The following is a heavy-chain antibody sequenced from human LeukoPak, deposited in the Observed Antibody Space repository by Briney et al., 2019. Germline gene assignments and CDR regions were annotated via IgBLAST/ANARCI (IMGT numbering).Heavy chain of an antibody. V-gene: IGHV4-34*01. CDR2: VNHSGST. Sequence: SETLSLTCAVYGGSFSGYYWSWIRQPPGKGLEWIGEVNHSGSTNYNPSLKSRVTISVDRSKNQFSLKLSSVTAADTAVYYCARDIKVYCSSTSCSNGGWFDPWGQGTLVTVSS. CDR1: GGSFSGYY. D-gene: IGHD2-2*01. J-gene: IGHJ5*02. CDR3: ARDIKVYCSSTSCSNGGWFDP.